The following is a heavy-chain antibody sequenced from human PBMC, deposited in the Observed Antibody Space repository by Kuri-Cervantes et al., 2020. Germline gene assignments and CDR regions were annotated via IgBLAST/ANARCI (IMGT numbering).Heavy chain of an antibody. V-gene: IGHV3-23*01. CDR1: GFTFSSYA. Sequence: GESLKISCAASGFTFSSYAMSWVRQAPGKGLEWVSAISGSGGSTYYADSVKGRFTISRDNSKNTLYLQMNSLRAEDTAVYYCAKPFYDILTGYPPGDDAFDIWGQGTMVTVSS. D-gene: IGHD3-9*01. J-gene: IGHJ3*02. CDR2: ISGSGGST. CDR3: AKPFYDILTGYPPGDDAFDI.